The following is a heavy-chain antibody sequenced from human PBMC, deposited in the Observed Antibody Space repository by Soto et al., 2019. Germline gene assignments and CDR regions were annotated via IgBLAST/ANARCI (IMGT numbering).Heavy chain of an antibody. Sequence: EVQLLESGGGLVQPGGSLRLSCAASGFTFNNYAMTGVRQAPGKGLEWVSAIGGGGETTSYADSVKGRFTVSRDGSKNTLYLQMSSLRAEDKALYYCAKGRGGSGSLTPRVDFWGQGTLVTVSS. CDR2: IGGGGETT. D-gene: IGHD3-10*01. J-gene: IGHJ4*02. CDR1: GFTFNNYA. V-gene: IGHV3-23*01. CDR3: AKGRGGSGSLTPRVDF.